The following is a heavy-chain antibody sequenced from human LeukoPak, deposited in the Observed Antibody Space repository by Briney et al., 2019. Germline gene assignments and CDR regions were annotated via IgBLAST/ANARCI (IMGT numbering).Heavy chain of an antibody. CDR3: AKDVRVGGGGMDV. D-gene: IGHD1-26*01. V-gene: IGHV3-23*01. J-gene: IGHJ6*02. CDR1: GFTFKNYA. Sequence: GGSLRLSCAASGFTFKNYAMNWVRQAPGKGLEWVSLISDSGVNKHYAASVKGRFTISRDNSKNTLSLQMNSLRPEDTAVYYCAKDVRVGGGGMDVWGQGTPVTVSS. CDR2: ISDSGVNK.